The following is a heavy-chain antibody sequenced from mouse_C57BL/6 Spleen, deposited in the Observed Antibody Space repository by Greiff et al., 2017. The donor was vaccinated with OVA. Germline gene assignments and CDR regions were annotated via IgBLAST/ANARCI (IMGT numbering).Heavy chain of an antibody. CDR1: GFNINDYY. CDR2: IDPEDGDT. D-gene: IGHD2-4*01. Sequence: VQLQQSGAELVKPGASVKLSCTASGFNINDYYMHWVKQRTEQGLEWIGRIDPEDGDTKYAPKFQGKATITADTSSNTAYLQLSSLTSEDTAVYYCARNLMISPCFDYWGQGTTLTVSS. V-gene: IGHV14-2*01. J-gene: IGHJ2*01. CDR3: ARNLMISPCFDY.